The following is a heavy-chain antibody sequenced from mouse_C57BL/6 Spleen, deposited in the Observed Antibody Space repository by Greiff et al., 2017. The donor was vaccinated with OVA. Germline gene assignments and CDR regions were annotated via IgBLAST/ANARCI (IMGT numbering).Heavy chain of an antibody. CDR1: GYAFSSSW. Sequence: QVQLQQSGPELVKPGASVKISCKASGYAFSSSWMNWVKQRPGKGLEWIGRIYPGDGDTNYNGKFKGKATLTADKSSSTAYMQLSSLASEDSAVYFCARLTAQGGAMDYWGQGTSVTVSS. CDR3: ARLTAQGGAMDY. J-gene: IGHJ4*01. CDR2: IYPGDGDT. V-gene: IGHV1-82*01. D-gene: IGHD3-2*02.